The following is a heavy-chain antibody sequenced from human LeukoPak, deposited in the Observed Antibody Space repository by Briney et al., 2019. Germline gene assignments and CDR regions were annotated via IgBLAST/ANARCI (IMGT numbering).Heavy chain of an antibody. J-gene: IGHJ4*02. CDR2: IYYSGNT. CDR3: ARYYYDSSGYYQGTNYFDY. Sequence: SETLSLTCTISGGSISSGYYYWSWIRQPPGKGLEWIGYIYYSGNTYYNPSLKSRVTISVDTSKNQFSLKLSPVTAADTAVYYCARYYYDSSGYYQGTNYFDYWGQGTLVTVSS. CDR1: GGSISSGYYY. V-gene: IGHV4-30-4*01. D-gene: IGHD3-22*01.